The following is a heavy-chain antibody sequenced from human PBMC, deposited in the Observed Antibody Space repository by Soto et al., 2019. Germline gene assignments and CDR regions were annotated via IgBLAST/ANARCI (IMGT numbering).Heavy chain of an antibody. V-gene: IGHV3-23*01. D-gene: IGHD2-8*01. Sequence: PGGSLRLSCAASGFTFNPYAMSWVRQAPGKGLEWVSAIRGRGGTTYYADSVKGRYTISRDDSKSTLYLQMNSLRAEDTAVYYCARKMLGRYFDTWGQETLVTVSS. CDR1: GFTFNPYA. CDR2: IRGRGGTT. J-gene: IGHJ4*02. CDR3: ARKMLGRYFDT.